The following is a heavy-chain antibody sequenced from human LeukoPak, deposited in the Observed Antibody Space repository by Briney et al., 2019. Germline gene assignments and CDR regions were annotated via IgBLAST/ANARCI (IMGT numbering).Heavy chain of an antibody. Sequence: GASVKVSCKASGYTFTGYYMHWVRQAPGQGLEWMGIINPSGGSTSYAQKFQGRVTMTRDTSTSTVYMELSSLRSEDTAVYYCARTERAVQPLYYFDYWGQGTLVTVSS. CDR3: ARTERAVQPLYYFDY. J-gene: IGHJ4*02. CDR2: INPSGGST. CDR1: GYTFTGYY. V-gene: IGHV1-46*01. D-gene: IGHD1-14*01.